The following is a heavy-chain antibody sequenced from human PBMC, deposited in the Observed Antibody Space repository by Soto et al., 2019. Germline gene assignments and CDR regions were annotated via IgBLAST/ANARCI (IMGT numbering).Heavy chain of an antibody. Sequence: SETLSLTCTVSGGSFSSGGYYWSWIRQHPGKDLEWIGYIYYSGSTYYNPSLKSRVTLSVDTSKNQFSLKLSSVTAADTAVYYCARVFSSGWYAADYWGQGTLVNVSS. J-gene: IGHJ4*02. CDR1: GGSFSSGGYY. V-gene: IGHV4-31*03. CDR2: IYYSGST. CDR3: ARVFSSGWYAADY. D-gene: IGHD6-19*01.